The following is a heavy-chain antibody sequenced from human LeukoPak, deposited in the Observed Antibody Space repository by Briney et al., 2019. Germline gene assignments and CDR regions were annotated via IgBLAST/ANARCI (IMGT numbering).Heavy chain of an antibody. V-gene: IGHV3-30*02. J-gene: IGHJ6*02. CDR3: AREKQDIVVVTAIHYHGMDV. D-gene: IGHD2-21*02. CDR2: IRYDGINE. Sequence: GGSLRLSCAASGFTFSSYGVHWVRQAPGKGLEWVAYIRYDGINEYYADSVKGRFTISRDLSKNTLFLQMNSLRPEGTAVYYCAREKQDIVVVTAIHYHGMDVWGQGTTVTVSS. CDR1: GFTFSSYG.